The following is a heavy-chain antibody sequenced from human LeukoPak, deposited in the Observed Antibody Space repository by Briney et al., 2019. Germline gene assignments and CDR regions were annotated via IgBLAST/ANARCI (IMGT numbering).Heavy chain of an antibody. Sequence: GGTLRLSCAASGFTFSSYGMSWVRQAPGKGLEWVSAISGSGGSTYYADSVKGRFTISRDNSKNTLYLQMNSLRAEDTAVYYCAKVEVVGVGATLRKIKPWGQGTLVTVSS. CDR1: GFTFSSYG. D-gene: IGHD1-26*01. CDR3: AKVEVVGVGATLRKIKP. V-gene: IGHV3-23*01. CDR2: ISGSGGST. J-gene: IGHJ4*02.